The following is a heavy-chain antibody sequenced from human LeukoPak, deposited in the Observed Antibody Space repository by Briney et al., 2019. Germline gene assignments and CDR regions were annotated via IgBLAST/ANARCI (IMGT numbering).Heavy chain of an antibody. CDR2: ISWNGGST. D-gene: IGHD6-6*01. CDR3: ARDDMAARQPNDY. J-gene: IGHJ4*02. Sequence: GGSLRLSCAASGFTFDDYAMHWVRQAPGKGLEWVSGISWNGGSTGYADSVKGRFTISRDNAKNSLYLQMNSLRAEDTALYYCARDDMAARQPNDYWGQGTLVTVSS. CDR1: GFTFDDYA. V-gene: IGHV3-20*04.